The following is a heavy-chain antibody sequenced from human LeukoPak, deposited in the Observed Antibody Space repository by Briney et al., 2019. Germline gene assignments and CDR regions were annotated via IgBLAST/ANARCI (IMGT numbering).Heavy chain of an antibody. J-gene: IGHJ4*02. D-gene: IGHD3-3*01. CDR3: ARGVSYYDFWSGYYTYYFDY. CDR2: ISAYNGNT. Sequence: GASVKVSCKASGYTFTSYGTSWVRQAPGQGLEWMGWISAYNGNTNYAQKLQGRVTMTTDTSTSTAYMELRSLRSDDTAVYYCARGVSYYDFWSGYYTYYFDYWGQGTLVTVSS. CDR1: GYTFTSYG. V-gene: IGHV1-18*01.